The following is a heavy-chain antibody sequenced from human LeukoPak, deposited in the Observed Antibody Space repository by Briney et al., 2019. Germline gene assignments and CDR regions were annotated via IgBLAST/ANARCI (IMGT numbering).Heavy chain of an antibody. CDR3: ARGPPYCSSTSCYLIFDY. V-gene: IGHV1-69*05. J-gene: IGHJ4*02. CDR1: GGTFSSYA. Sequence: SVKVSCKASGGTFSSYAISWLRQAPGQGLEWMGRIIPIFGTANYAQKFQGRVTITTDESTSTAYMELSSLRSEDTAVYYCARGPPYCSSTSCYLIFDYWGQGTLVTVSS. CDR2: IIPIFGTA. D-gene: IGHD2-2*01.